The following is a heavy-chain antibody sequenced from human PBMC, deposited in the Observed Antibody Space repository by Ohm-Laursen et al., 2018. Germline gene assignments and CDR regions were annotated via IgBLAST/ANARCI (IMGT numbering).Heavy chain of an antibody. J-gene: IGHJ4*02. D-gene: IGHD1-26*01. V-gene: IGHV4-34*01. CDR3: AGNDTTGIWY. CDR2: INHSGST. CDR1: GGSFSGYY. Sequence: PSETLSLTCAVYGGSFSGYYWSWIRQPPGKGLEWIGEINHSGSTNYNPSLKSRVTISVDTSKNQFSLKLSSVTAADTAVYYCAGNDTTGIWYWGQGTLVTVSS.